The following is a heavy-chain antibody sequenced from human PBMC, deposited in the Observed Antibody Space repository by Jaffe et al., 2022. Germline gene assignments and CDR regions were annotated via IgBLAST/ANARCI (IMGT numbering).Heavy chain of an antibody. CDR3: ARGWTSPRGEPFFGHYYDSSGENGYFDY. V-gene: IGHV4-38-2*01. CDR1: GYSISSGYY. J-gene: IGHJ4*02. CDR2: IYHSGST. D-gene: IGHD3-22*01. Sequence: QVQLQESGPGLVKPSETLSLTCAVSGYSISSGYYWGWIRQPPGKGLEWIGSIYHSGSTYYNPSLKSRVTISVDTSKNQFSLKLSSVTAADTAVYYCARGWTSPRGEPFFGHYYDSSGENGYFDYWGQGTLVTVSS.